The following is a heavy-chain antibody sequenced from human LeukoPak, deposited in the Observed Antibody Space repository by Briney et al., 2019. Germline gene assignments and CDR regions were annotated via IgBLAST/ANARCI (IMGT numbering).Heavy chain of an antibody. CDR3: ARAPYCIGGSCRFDY. V-gene: IGHV3-7*03. CDR2: IKQDGSEK. Sequence: GGSLRLSCAVSGFTSSSYWMSWVRQAPGKGLEWVANIKQDGSEKYYVDSVKGRFTISRDNAKNSLYLQMNSLRAEDTAVFYCARAPYCIGGSCRFDYWGQGTLVTVSS. J-gene: IGHJ4*02. D-gene: IGHD2-15*01. CDR1: GFTSSSYW.